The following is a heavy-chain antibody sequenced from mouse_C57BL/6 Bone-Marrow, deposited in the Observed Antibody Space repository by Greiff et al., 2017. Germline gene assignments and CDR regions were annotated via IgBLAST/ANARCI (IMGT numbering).Heavy chain of an antibody. Sequence: QVQLQQPGAELVKPGASVKMSCKASGYTFTSYWITWVKQRPGQGLEWIGDIYPGSGSTNYNEKFKSKATLTVDTTSSTAYMQLSSLTSEDSAVYYCARFPRPRSAMGIWGQGTSVTVSS. V-gene: IGHV1-55*01. CDR2: IYPGSGST. J-gene: IGHJ4*01. CDR1: GYTFTSYW. CDR3: ARFPRPRSAMGI.